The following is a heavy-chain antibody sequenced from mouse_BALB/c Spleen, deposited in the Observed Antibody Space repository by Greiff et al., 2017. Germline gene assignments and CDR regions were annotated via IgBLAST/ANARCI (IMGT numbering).Heavy chain of an antibody. CDR1: GYTFTDYE. J-gene: IGHJ3*01. V-gene: IGHV1-15*01. CDR3: TRGGGYGNPFAY. D-gene: IGHD2-1*01. CDR2: IDPETGGT. Sequence: QVQLQQSGAELVRPGASVTLSCKASGYTFTDYEMHWVKQTPVHGLEWIGAIDPETGGTAYNQKFKSKATLTADKSSSTAYMELRSLTSEDSAVYYCTRGGGYGNPFAYWGQGTLVTVSA.